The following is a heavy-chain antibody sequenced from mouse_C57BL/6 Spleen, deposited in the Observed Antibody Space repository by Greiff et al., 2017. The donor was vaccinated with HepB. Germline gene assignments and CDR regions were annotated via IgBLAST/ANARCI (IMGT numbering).Heavy chain of an antibody. Sequence: QVHVKQPGAELVKPGASVKLSCKASGYTFTSYWMHWVKQRPGQGLEWIGMIHPNSGSTNYNEKFKSKATLTVDKSSSTAYMQLSSLTSEDSAVYYCARDYYGISGYFDYWGQGTTLTVSS. CDR1: GYTFTSYW. CDR2: IHPNSGST. J-gene: IGHJ2*01. CDR3: ARDYYGISGYFDY. V-gene: IGHV1-64*01. D-gene: IGHD1-2*01.